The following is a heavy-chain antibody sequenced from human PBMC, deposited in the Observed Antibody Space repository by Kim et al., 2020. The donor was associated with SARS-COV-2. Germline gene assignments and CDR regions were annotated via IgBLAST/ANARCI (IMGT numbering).Heavy chain of an antibody. Sequence: ASVKVSCEASGYTFNFYGINWVRQAPGQGLEWLGRISGYNGDTTYAQNFRDRVTMTTDTSASTAYMELRSLKSDDTAVYFCARAPSSIAPPRPIWYSDLWGRGTLVIVSS. CDR2: ISGYNGDT. J-gene: IGHJ2*01. CDR1: GYTFNFYG. CDR3: ARAPSSIAPPRPIWYSDL. D-gene: IGHD2-2*02. V-gene: IGHV1-18*01.